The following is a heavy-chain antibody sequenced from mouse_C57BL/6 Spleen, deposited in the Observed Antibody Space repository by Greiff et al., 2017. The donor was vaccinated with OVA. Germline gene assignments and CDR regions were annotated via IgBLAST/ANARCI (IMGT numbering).Heavy chain of an antibody. CDR1: GFTFSSYT. CDR3: ARRGIYYDYDNFDY. V-gene: IGHV5-9*01. J-gene: IGHJ2*01. CDR2: ISGGGGHT. Sequence: EVKLVESGGGLVKPGGSLKLSCAASGFTFSSYTMSWVRQTPEKRLEWVATISGGGGHTYYPDSVKGRFTISRDNAKNTLYLQMSSLRSEDTALYYCARRGIYYDYDNFDYWGQGTTLTVSS. D-gene: IGHD2-4*01.